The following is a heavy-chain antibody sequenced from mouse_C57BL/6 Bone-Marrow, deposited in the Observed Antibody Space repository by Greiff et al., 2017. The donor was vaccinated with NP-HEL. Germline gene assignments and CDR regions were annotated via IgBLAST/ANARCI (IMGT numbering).Heavy chain of an antibody. CDR3: ARGQGTAHYFDY. D-gene: IGHD3-2*02. J-gene: IGHJ2*01. CDR2: INYDGSST. Sequence: EVLLVESEGGLVQPGSSMKLSCKASGFTFSDYYMAWVRQVPEKGLEWVANINYDGSSTYYLDSLKSRFIISRDNAKNILYLQMSSLTSEDAATYYCARGQGTAHYFDYCGQGTTLTVTS. V-gene: IGHV5-16*01. CDR1: GFTFSDYY.